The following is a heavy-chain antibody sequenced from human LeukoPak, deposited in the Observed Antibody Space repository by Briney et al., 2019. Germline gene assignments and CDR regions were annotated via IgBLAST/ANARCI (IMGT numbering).Heavy chain of an antibody. CDR1: GFTFSSYG. CDR2: IYSDGRT. CDR3: ARDGSGTYYKGDC. D-gene: IGHD3-10*01. V-gene: IGHV3-66*01. J-gene: IGHJ4*02. Sequence: GGSLRLSCAASGFTFSSYGMHWVRQAPGKGLEWVSVIYSDGRTYYADSVKGRFTISRDNSKNTLYLQMNGLRVEDTAVYYCARDGSGTYYKGDCWGQGTLVTVSS.